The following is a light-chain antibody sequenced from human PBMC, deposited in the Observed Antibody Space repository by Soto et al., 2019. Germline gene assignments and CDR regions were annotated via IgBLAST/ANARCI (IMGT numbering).Light chain of an antibody. J-gene: IGKJ4*01. CDR2: GAS. V-gene: IGKV3-20*01. CDR1: QSVSSIY. Sequence: EIVLTQSPGTLSLSPGERATLSCRASQSVSSIYLAWYQQKPGQAPRLLIYGASSRATGIPDRFSGSGSGTDFTLTISRLEPEDFAVYYCQQYCSSPLLTFGGGTKVEIK. CDR3: QQYCSSPLLT.